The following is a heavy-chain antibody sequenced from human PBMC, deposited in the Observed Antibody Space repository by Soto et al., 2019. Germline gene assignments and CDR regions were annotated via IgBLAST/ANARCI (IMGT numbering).Heavy chain of an antibody. CDR1: GFTFSDYY. CDR2: ISSSGSTI. D-gene: IGHD4-17*01. J-gene: IGHJ6*03. Sequence: QVQLVESGGGLVKPGGSLRLSCAASGFTFSDYYMSCIRQAPGKGLEWVSYISSSGSTIYYADPVKGRLTISRDNAKNSLYLQMNSLRAEDTAVYYCARGLGVTTKEQGNVARYYYMDVWGKGTTVTVSS. V-gene: IGHV3-11*01. CDR3: ARGLGVTTKEQGNVARYYYMDV.